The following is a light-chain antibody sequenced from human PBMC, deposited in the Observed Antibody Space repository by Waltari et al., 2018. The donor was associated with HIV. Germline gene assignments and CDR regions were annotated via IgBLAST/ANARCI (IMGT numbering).Light chain of an antibody. Sequence: SYELTQPPSVSVSPGQTARIPCSGDALPKQYAYWYQQKPGQAPVLVIYKDTERPSGSPERVSGSSSGTTVTLTISGVQAEDEADYYCQSADSSGTVVFGGGTKLTVL. CDR2: KDT. V-gene: IGLV3-25*03. J-gene: IGLJ2*01. CDR1: ALPKQY. CDR3: QSADSSGTVV.